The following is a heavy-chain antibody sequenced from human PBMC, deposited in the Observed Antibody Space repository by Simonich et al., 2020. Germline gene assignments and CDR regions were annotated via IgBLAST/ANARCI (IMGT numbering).Heavy chain of an antibody. J-gene: IGHJ6*02. CDR1: GFTFSSYS. CDR3: AGGVYGSSTSCSTYYYYGMDV. Sequence: EVQLVESGGGLVKPGGSLRLSCAASGFTFSSYSMNWVRQAPGKGLEWVSSISSSSSYIYYADSVKGRFTIPRDNAKNSLYLQMNSLRAEDTAVYYCAGGVYGSSTSCSTYYYYGMDVWGQGTTVTVSS. D-gene: IGHD2-2*01. CDR2: ISSSSSYI. V-gene: IGHV3-21*01.